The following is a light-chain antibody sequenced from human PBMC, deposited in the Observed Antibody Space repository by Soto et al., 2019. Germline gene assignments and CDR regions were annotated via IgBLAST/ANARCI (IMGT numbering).Light chain of an antibody. V-gene: IGKV1-9*01. J-gene: IGKJ1*01. CDR1: QGISSY. CDR3: QQLNSYPRT. Sequence: DVQLTQSPSSLSASVGDRVTIXXRASQGISSYVAGDQQKPGKAPKAXSYAASTLQSGVPSRFSGSGSGTDFTLTISSLQPEDFATYYCQQLNSYPRTFGQGTKVDI. CDR2: AAS.